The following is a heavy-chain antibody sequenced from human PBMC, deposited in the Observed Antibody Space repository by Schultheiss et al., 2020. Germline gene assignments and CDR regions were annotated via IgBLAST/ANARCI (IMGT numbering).Heavy chain of an antibody. V-gene: IGHV5-51*01. Sequence: GGSLRLSCKGSGYSFTSYWIGWVRQMPGKGLEWMGIVYPGDSDTRNSPSFQGQVTISADKSISTAYLQWSSLKASDTAMYYCARTEMDGMDVWGQGTTVTVSS. J-gene: IGHJ6*02. CDR1: GYSFTSYW. CDR3: ARTEMDGMDV. D-gene: IGHD5-24*01. CDR2: VYPGDSDT.